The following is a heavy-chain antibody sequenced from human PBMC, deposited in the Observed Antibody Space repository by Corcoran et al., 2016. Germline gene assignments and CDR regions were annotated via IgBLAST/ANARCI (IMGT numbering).Heavy chain of an antibody. D-gene: IGHD6-19*01. J-gene: IGHJ4*02. CDR2: IKSKTDGGTT. Sequence: EVQLVESGGGLVKPGGSLRLSCAVSGFTFSNAWLNWVRQAPGKGLEWVGRIKSKTDGGTTDYAAPVKGRFTISRDDSKNTLYLQMNSLKTEDTAVYYCTTDRGSGWPFDYWGQGTLVTVSS. V-gene: IGHV3-15*07. CDR3: TTDRGSGWPFDY. CDR1: GFTFSNAW.